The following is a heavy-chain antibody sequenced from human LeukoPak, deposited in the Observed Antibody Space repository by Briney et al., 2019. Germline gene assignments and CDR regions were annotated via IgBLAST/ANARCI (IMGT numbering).Heavy chain of an antibody. CDR3: ATDGRAYYYGSGSRGGMDV. V-gene: IGHV1-24*01. Sequence: ASVKVSCKVSGYTLTELSMHWVRQAPGNGLEWMGGFDPEDGETVYAQKFQGRVTMTEDASTDTAYMELSSLRSEDTAVYYCATDGRAYYYGSGSRGGMDVWGKGTTVTVPS. D-gene: IGHD3-10*01. CDR1: GYTLTELS. CDR2: FDPEDGET. J-gene: IGHJ6*04.